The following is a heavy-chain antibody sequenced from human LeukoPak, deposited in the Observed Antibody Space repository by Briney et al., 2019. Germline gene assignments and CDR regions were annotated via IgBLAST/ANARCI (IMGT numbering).Heavy chain of an antibody. V-gene: IGHV3-23*01. CDR2: ISGSGGST. D-gene: IGHD6-13*01. J-gene: IGHJ4*02. CDR1: GFTFSSYE. CDR3: AKAFDAAAGTIDY. Sequence: GGSLRLSCAASGFTFSSYEMNWVRQAPGKGLEWVSAISGSGGSTYYADSVKGRFTISRDNSKNTLYLQMNSLRAEDTAVYYCAKAFDAAAGTIDYWGQGTLVTVSS.